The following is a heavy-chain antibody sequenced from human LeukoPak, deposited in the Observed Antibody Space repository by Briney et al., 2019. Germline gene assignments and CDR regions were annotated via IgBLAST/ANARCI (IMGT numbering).Heavy chain of an antibody. CDR3: AREPRSIAAAGTGNFDY. Sequence: PSETLSLTCTVSGDSISSGDYYWSWIRQPAGKGLEWIGRISSSGSTNYNPSLKSRVTISVDTSKNQFSLKLSSVTAADTAVYYCAREPRSIAAAGTGNFDYWGQGTLVTVSS. V-gene: IGHV4-61*02. CDR1: GDSISSGDYY. CDR2: ISSSGST. D-gene: IGHD6-13*01. J-gene: IGHJ4*02.